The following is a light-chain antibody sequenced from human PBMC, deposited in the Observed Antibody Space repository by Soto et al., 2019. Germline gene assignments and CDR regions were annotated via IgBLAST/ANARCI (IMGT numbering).Light chain of an antibody. CDR3: EDYSSSSGLT. Sequence: DIQMTQSPSTLSASVGDRVTITCRASQSISSWLAWYQQKPGKAPKLLIYQASSLKSGVPSRFSGSGSATEFTLTISSLQPDDFATYYCEDYSSSSGLTFSGGTKVDIK. J-gene: IGKJ4*01. CDR2: QAS. V-gene: IGKV1-5*03. CDR1: QSISSW.